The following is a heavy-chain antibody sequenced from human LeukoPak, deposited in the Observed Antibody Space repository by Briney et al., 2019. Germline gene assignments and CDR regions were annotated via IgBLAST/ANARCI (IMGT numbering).Heavy chain of an antibody. CDR2: INSDGSST. J-gene: IGHJ4*02. D-gene: IGHD2-15*01. V-gene: IGHV3-74*01. CDR1: GFTFSSYW. Sequence: GGSLRLSCAASGFTFSSYWMHWVRQAPGRGLVWVSRINSDGSSTSYADSVKGRFTISRDNAKNTLYLQMNSLRAEDTALYYCAKESFEVVAARANWGQGTLVTVSS. CDR3: AKESFEVVAARAN.